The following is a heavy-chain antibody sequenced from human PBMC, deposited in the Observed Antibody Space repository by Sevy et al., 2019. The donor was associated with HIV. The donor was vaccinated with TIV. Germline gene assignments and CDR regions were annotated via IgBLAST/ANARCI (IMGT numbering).Heavy chain of an antibody. CDR3: TNRGVVIITGFDY. Sequence: GGSLRLSCAAAGFIFNSHAMSWVRQAPGKGLEWVSTISGSGGYTYYAESVKGRFTISRDNSKNKVDLQMNSLRAEDTAVYYCTNRGVVIITGFDYWGQGTLVTVSS. J-gene: IGHJ4*02. CDR2: ISGSGGYT. D-gene: IGHD1-20*01. CDR1: GFIFNSHA. V-gene: IGHV3-23*01.